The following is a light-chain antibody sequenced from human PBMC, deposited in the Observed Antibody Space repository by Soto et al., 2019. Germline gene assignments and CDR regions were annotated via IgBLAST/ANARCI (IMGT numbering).Light chain of an antibody. J-gene: IGKJ5*01. CDR3: QVYGPSLPIT. Sequence: EIVLTQSPGTLSFSPGERVTVSCRASQSVSSSYLAWYQQKPGQAPRLLIYGASSRATGIPDRFTGSGSGADFTLTISRLEPEDFAVYYCQVYGPSLPITFGQGTRLEI. CDR1: QSVSSSY. CDR2: GAS. V-gene: IGKV3-20*01.